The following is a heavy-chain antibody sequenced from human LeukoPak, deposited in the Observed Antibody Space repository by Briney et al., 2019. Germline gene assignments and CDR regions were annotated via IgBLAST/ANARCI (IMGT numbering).Heavy chain of an antibody. V-gene: IGHV3-30-3*01. Sequence: GGSLRLSCAASGFTFSSYAMHWVRQAPGKGLEWVAVISYDGSNKYYADSVKGRFTISRGNSKNTLYLQMNSLRAEDTAVYYCARDQGATTVYYYYGMDVWGQGTTVTVSS. J-gene: IGHJ6*02. D-gene: IGHD1-26*01. CDR2: ISYDGSNK. CDR1: GFTFSSYA. CDR3: ARDQGATTVYYYYGMDV.